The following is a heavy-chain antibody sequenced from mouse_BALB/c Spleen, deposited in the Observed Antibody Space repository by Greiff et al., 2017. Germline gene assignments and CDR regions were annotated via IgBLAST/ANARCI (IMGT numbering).Heavy chain of an antibody. Sequence: EVKLMESGPGLVKPSQSLSLTCTVTGYSITSDYAWNWIRQFPGNKLEWMGYISYSGSTSYNPSLKSRISITRDTSKNQFFLQLNSVTTEDTATYYCARSTTATHYAMDYWGQGTSVTVSS. J-gene: IGHJ4*01. CDR3: ARSTTATHYAMDY. CDR2: ISYSGST. V-gene: IGHV3-2*02. CDR1: GYSITSDYA. D-gene: IGHD1-2*01.